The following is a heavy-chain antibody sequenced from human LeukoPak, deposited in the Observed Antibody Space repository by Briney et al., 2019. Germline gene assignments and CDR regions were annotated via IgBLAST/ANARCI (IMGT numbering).Heavy chain of an antibody. J-gene: IGHJ4*02. V-gene: IGHV1-18*01. CDR3: ARRTYSSSSSIFDY. CDR2: ISGYNGET. D-gene: IGHD6-6*01. CDR1: GYTFTSYG. Sequence: GASVKVSCKASGYTFTSYGISWVRQAPGQGLEWMGWISGYNGETNYAKKLQGRVAMNTETSSSTAYMELRSLRSDDTAVYYCARRTYSSSSSIFDYWGQGTLVTVSS.